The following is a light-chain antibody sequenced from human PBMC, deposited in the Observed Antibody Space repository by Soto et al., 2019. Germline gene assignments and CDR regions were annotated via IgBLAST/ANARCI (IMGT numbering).Light chain of an antibody. Sequence: DIQMTQSPSTLSASVVDRVTITCRASQSISDWMAWFQQKPGQAPKVLIYKASSLESGVQSRFSGRGSGTAFTLTISSLQPDDFATDYCQQYNSYPLTFGGGTKVEIK. V-gene: IGKV1-5*03. CDR2: KAS. CDR1: QSISDW. CDR3: QQYNSYPLT. J-gene: IGKJ4*01.